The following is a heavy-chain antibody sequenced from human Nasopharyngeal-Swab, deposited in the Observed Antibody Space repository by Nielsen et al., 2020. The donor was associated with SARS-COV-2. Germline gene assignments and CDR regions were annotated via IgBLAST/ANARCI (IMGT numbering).Heavy chain of an antibody. J-gene: IGHJ4*02. CDR2: ISYDGINK. D-gene: IGHD6-19*01. CDR3: TKDLGWHYYFDY. Sequence: VCQAPGKGLEWVAVISYDGINKYYADSVKGRFTISRDNSKNTPYLQMNSLRAEDTAVYYCTKDLGWHYYFDYWGQGTLVTVSS. V-gene: IGHV3-30*18.